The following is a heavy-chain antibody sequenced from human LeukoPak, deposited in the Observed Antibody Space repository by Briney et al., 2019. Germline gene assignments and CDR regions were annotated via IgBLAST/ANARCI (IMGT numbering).Heavy chain of an antibody. CDR2: IYYSGST. CDR3: ARDRRAATFGERFDH. D-gene: IGHD2-15*01. Sequence: PSETLSLTCTVSGGSISSSSYYWGWIRQPPGKGLEWIGSIYYSGSTYYNPSLKSRVTISVDTSKNQFSLKLSSVTAADTAVYYCARDRRAATFGERFDHWGQGTLVTVSS. CDR1: GGSISSSSYY. J-gene: IGHJ4*02. V-gene: IGHV4-39*07.